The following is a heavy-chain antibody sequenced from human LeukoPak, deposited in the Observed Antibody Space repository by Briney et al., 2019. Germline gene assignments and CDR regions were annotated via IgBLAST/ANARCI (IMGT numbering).Heavy chain of an antibody. CDR3: ARLGGSGSYYTYYYYYMDV. V-gene: IGHV3-66*04. CDR2: IYSGGST. CDR1: GFTVSSNY. D-gene: IGHD3-10*01. Sequence: GALRLSCAASGFTVSSNYMSWVRQAPGKGLEWVSVIYSGGSTYYADSVKGRFTISRDNSKNTLYLQMNSLRAEDTAVYYCARLGGSGSYYTYYYYYMDVWGKGTTVTISS. J-gene: IGHJ6*03.